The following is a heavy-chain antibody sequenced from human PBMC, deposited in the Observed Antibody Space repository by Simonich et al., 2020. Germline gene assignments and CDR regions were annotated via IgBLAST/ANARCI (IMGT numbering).Heavy chain of an antibody. CDR3: ARANERDY. CDR1: GFTFNSYS. CDR2: ISSSSSYI. D-gene: IGHD1-1*01. Sequence: EVQLVESGGGLVKPGGSLRLSCAASGFTFNSYSMNWVRQAPGEGLEGVSSISSSSSYIYYADSVKGRFTISRDNAKNSLYLQMNSLRAEDTAVYYCARANERDYWGQGTLVTVSS. V-gene: IGHV3-21*01. J-gene: IGHJ4*02.